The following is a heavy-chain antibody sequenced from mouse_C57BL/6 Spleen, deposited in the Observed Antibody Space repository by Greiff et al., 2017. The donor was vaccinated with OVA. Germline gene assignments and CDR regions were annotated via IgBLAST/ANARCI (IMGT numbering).Heavy chain of an antibody. CDR2: IYPGSGST. CDR3: ARLSYYFRAMDY. D-gene: IGHD1-1*02. CDR1: GYTFTSYW. Sequence: VQLQQPGAELVKPGASVKMSCKASGYTFTSYWITWVKQRPGQGLEWIGDIYPGSGSTNYNEKFKSKATLTVDTSSSTAYRQLSSLTSEDSAVYDCARLSYYFRAMDYWGQGTSVTVSS. V-gene: IGHV1-55*01. J-gene: IGHJ4*01.